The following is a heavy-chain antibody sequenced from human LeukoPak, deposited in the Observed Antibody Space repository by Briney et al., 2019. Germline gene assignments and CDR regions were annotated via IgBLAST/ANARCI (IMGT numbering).Heavy chain of an antibody. D-gene: IGHD3-16*01. CDR3: ARYEDSFYFHY. CDR2: IYPGDSDT. CDR1: GYIFTSYW. J-gene: IGHJ4*02. V-gene: IGHV5-51*01. Sequence: GESLKISCKTSGYIFTSYWIGWVRQMPGKGLEWMGIIYPGDSDTRYSPSFQGQVTISADKSISTAYLQWSSLKASDTAMYYCARYEDSFYFHYWGQGTLVTVSS.